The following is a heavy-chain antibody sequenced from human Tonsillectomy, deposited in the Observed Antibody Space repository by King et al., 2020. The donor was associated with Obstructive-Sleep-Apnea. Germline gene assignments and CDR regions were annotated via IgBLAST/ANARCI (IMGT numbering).Heavy chain of an antibody. CDR2: ISYDGSNK. Sequence: VQLVESGGGVVQPGRSLRLSCAASGFSFDYYAMNWVRQAPGKGLEWVAVISYDGSNKYYAGSVKGRFTISRDNSKNTLYLQTNSLRAEDTAVYFCARDYRATHDYYGSGSYYPYWGQGTLVTVSS. J-gene: IGHJ4*02. CDR3: ARDYRATHDYYGSGSYYPY. V-gene: IGHV3-30*04. D-gene: IGHD3-10*01. CDR1: GFSFDYYA.